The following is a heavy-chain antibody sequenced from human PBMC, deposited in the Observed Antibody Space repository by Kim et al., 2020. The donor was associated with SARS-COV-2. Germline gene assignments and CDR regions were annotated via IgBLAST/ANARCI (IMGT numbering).Heavy chain of an antibody. CDR3: ARHAGSSGWGVFEI. D-gene: IGHD3-10*01. J-gene: IGHJ3*02. V-gene: IGHV4-39*01. Sequence: PALTRPVTISVNKSKNQFSLKLSSVTAADTAVYYCARHAGSSGWGVFEIWGQGTMVTVSS.